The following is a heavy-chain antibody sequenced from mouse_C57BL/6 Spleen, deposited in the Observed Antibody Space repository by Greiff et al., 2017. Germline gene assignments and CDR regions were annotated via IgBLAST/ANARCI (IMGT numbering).Heavy chain of an antibody. D-gene: IGHD1-1*01. CDR3: ARKYYGSSYGFAY. J-gene: IGHJ3*01. CDR2: IWSGGST. Sequence: VMLVESGPGLVQPSQSLSITCTVSGFSLTSYGVHWVRQSPGKGLEWLGVIWSGGSTDYNAAFISRLSISKDNSKSQVFFKMNSLQADDTAIYYCARKYYGSSYGFAYWGQGTLVTVSA. CDR1: GFSLTSYG. V-gene: IGHV2-2*01.